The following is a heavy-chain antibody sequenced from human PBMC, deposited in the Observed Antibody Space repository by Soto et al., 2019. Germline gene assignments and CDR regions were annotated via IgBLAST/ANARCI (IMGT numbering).Heavy chain of an antibody. J-gene: IGHJ6*03. Sequence: EVQLVESGGGLVQPGGSLRLSCAASEFTFSGRSVHWVRQAPGKGLVWVSGIDKVGTDSTYADSVKGRFTSSRDNDKHTVNIQMNSLRVEDTAVYYCARGWFGPDVWGKGTTVTVSS. CDR1: EFTFSGRS. D-gene: IGHD3-10*01. V-gene: IGHV3-74*01. CDR2: IDKVGTDS. CDR3: ARGWFGPDV.